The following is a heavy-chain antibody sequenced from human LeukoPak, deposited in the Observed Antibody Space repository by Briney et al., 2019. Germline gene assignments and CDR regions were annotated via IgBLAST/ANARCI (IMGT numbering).Heavy chain of an antibody. CDR1: GFTFSSYA. Sequence: GGSLRLSCAASGFTFSSYAMHWVRQAPGKGLEWVAVISYDGSNKYYADSVKGRFTISRDNSKNTLYLQMNSLRAEDTAVYYCAGEIAWEPIDYWGQGTLVTVSS. D-gene: IGHD1-26*01. V-gene: IGHV3-30-3*01. CDR2: ISYDGSNK. J-gene: IGHJ4*02. CDR3: AGEIAWEPIDY.